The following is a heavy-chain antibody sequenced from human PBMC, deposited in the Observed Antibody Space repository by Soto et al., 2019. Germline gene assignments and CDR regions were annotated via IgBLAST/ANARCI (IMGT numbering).Heavy chain of an antibody. CDR3: AKVGSYDGSGYNAFDI. J-gene: IGHJ3*02. CDR2: IYYSGST. Sequence: SETLSLTCTVSGGSISSGGYYWSWIRQHPGKGLEWIGYIYYSGSTYYNPSLKSRVTISVDTSKNQFSLKLSSVTAADTAVYFCAKVGSYDGSGYNAFDIWGQGTMVTVSS. V-gene: IGHV4-31*03. CDR1: GGSISSGGYY. D-gene: IGHD3-22*01.